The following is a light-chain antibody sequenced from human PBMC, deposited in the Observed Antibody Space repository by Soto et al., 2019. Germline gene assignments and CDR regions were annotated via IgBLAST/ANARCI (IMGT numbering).Light chain of an antibody. J-gene: IGKJ1*01. Sequence: DIQMTQSPSTLSASVGDRVTITCRASQSISSWLAWYQQKPGKAPKLLIYDASSLESGVPSRFSGSGSGTEFTLTISSLQPDDFATYYCQQYNSYSWTFGQVTNVDIK. CDR1: QSISSW. CDR2: DAS. V-gene: IGKV1-5*01. CDR3: QQYNSYSWT.